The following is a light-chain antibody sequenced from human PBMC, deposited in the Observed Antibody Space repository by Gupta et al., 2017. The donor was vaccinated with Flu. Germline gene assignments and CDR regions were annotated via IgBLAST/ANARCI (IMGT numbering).Light chain of an antibody. CDR1: QSVLSSSNSKNC. CDR2: WAS. V-gene: IGKV4-1*01. Sequence: SLGARVPINCTSRQSVLSSSNSKNCFAWYHRAPRQTVTLPLCWASTRQSGAPDRFSGSGSGTYLPLTIRTLPAKDVAVYDSQKAYDPPNTSGGGTKVEIK. J-gene: IGKJ4*01. CDR3: QKAYDPPNT.